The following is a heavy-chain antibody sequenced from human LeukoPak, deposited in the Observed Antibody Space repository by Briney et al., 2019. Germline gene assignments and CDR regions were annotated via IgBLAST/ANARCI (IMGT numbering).Heavy chain of an antibody. CDR1: GFTFDDYA. J-gene: IGHJ4*02. CDR3: ASQPIIYCSGGSCSPRDY. D-gene: IGHD2-15*01. CDR2: ISWNSGSI. V-gene: IGHV3-9*01. Sequence: GGSLRLSCAASGFTFDDYAMHWVRQAPGKGLEWVSGISWNSGSIGYADSVKGRFTISRDNAKNSLYLQMNSLRAEDTALYYCASQPIIYCSGGSCSPRDYWGQGTLVTVSS.